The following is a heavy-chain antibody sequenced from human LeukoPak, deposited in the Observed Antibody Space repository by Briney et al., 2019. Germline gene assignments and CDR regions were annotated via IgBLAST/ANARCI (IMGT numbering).Heavy chain of an antibody. CDR3: GSDPDGDYVGALGY. J-gene: IGHJ4*01. Sequence: PGGSLRLSCEVSGLTFSSFALAWVRQAPGKRLEWVSAVSGGDGGSHYADSVKGRFTISRDNSKNTIYLKMTSLRVEDTAVYFCGSDPDGDYVGALGYWGRGTLVTVSS. CDR1: GLTFSSFA. CDR2: VSGGDGGS. V-gene: IGHV3-23*01. D-gene: IGHD4-17*01.